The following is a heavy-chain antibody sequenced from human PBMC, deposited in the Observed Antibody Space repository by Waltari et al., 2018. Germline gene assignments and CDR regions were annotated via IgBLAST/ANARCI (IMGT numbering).Heavy chain of an antibody. CDR1: GGSIRSSSYY. J-gene: IGHJ3*02. Sequence: QLQLQESGPGLVKPSETLSLTCTVSGGSIRSSSYYSGWIRQPPGKGLEWIGSIYYSGSTYYNPSLKSRVTISVDTSKNQFSLKLSSVTAADTAVYYCARHGPYSSSWTLGAFDIWGQGTMVTVSS. V-gene: IGHV4-39*01. CDR3: ARHGPYSSSWTLGAFDI. CDR2: IYYSGST. D-gene: IGHD6-13*01.